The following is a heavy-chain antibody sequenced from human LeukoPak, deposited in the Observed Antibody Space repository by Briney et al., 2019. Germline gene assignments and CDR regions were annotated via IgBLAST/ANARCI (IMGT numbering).Heavy chain of an antibody. CDR2: ISSSSSTI. Sequence: PGGSLGLSCAASGFTFSSYSMNWVRQAPGKGLEWVSYISSSSSTIYYADSVKGRFTISRDNAKNSLYLQMNSLRVEDTAVYYCARETDYVWGSYRYPDYWGQGTLVTVSS. CDR3: ARETDYVWGSYRYPDY. D-gene: IGHD3-16*02. J-gene: IGHJ4*02. V-gene: IGHV3-48*01. CDR1: GFTFSSYS.